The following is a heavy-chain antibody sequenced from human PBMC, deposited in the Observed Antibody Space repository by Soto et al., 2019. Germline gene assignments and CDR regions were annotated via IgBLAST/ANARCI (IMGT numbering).Heavy chain of an antibody. D-gene: IGHD2-15*01. CDR1: GGTFSSYA. CDR2: IIPIFGTA. CDR3: ARSLEVAANYYYYGMDV. Sequence: QVQLVQSGAEVKKPGSSVKVSCKASGGTFSSYAISWVRQAPGQGLEWMGGIIPIFGTANYAQKFQGRVTFTADESTSTAYMELSSLRSEDTAVYYCARSLEVAANYYYYGMDVWGQGTTVTVSS. J-gene: IGHJ6*02. V-gene: IGHV1-69*01.